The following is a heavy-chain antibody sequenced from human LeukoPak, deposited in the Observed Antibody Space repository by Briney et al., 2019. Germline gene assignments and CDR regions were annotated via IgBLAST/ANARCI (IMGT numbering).Heavy chain of an antibody. V-gene: IGHV3-66*01. CDR2: IYSGGST. D-gene: IGHD3-9*01. J-gene: IGHJ4*02. CDR3: ALGLVTDY. CDR1: GFTVSSNL. Sequence: PAGSLRLSCAASGFTVSSNLMSWVRQAPGKGLEWVSVIYSGGSTYYADSVKGRFTISRDNSKNTLYLQMNSLRVEDTAVYYCALGLVTDYWGQGTLVTVSS.